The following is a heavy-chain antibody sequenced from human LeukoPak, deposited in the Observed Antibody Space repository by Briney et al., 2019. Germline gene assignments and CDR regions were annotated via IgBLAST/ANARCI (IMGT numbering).Heavy chain of an antibody. J-gene: IGHJ5*02. V-gene: IGHV3-66*01. CDR1: GFTFDDYG. Sequence: GGSLRLSCAASGFTFDDYGMSWVRQAPGKGLEWVSVIYSGGSTYYADSVKGRFTISRDNSKNTLYLQMNSLRAEDTAVYYCARGRAAAGTDWFDPWGQGTLVTVSS. CDR3: ARGRAAAGTDWFDP. CDR2: IYSGGST. D-gene: IGHD6-13*01.